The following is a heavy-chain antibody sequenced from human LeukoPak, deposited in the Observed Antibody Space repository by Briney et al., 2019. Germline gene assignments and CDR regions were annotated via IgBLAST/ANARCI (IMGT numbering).Heavy chain of an antibody. CDR1: GFTFSDYY. J-gene: IGHJ6*03. CDR3: ARDYPLSSSWHAGYYYYYMDV. Sequence: GGSLRLSCAASGFTFSDYYMSWIRQAPGKGLEWVSYISSSGSTIYYADSVKGRFTISRDNAKNSLYLQMNSLRAEDTAVYYCARDYPLSSSWHAGYYYYYMDVWGKGTTVTVSS. D-gene: IGHD6-13*01. CDR2: ISSSGSTI. V-gene: IGHV3-11*04.